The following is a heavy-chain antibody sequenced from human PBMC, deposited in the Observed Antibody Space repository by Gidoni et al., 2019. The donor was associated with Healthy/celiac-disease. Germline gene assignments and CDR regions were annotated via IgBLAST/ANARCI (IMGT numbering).Heavy chain of an antibody. D-gene: IGHD1-1*01. CDR2: IYYSGST. J-gene: IGHJ6*03. CDR3: ARVELGYNLDV. CDR1: GGSISLGGYY. V-gene: IGHV4-31*03. Sequence: QLPLHESGPGLVKPSQTLSLTCTVSGGSISLGGYYWSWVRQHPGKGLEWIGYIYYSGSTYYNPSLKSRVTISVDTSKNQFSLKLSSVTAADTAVYYCARVELGYNLDVWGKGTTVTVSS.